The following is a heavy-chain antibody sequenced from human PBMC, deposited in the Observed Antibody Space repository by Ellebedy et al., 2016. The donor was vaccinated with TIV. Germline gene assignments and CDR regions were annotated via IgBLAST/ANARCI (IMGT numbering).Heavy chain of an antibody. Sequence: ASVKVSCXTSGYTFTSYDINWVRQGTGQGLEWMGWMNPHSGDTGYVQKFQGRVTMTRNTSISTAYMELSSLRSEDTAVYYCARLDLGEGATTLEGFDYWGQGTLVTVSS. CDR2: MNPHSGDT. CDR3: ARLDLGEGATTLEGFDY. CDR1: GYTFTSYD. J-gene: IGHJ4*02. D-gene: IGHD1-26*01. V-gene: IGHV1-8*01.